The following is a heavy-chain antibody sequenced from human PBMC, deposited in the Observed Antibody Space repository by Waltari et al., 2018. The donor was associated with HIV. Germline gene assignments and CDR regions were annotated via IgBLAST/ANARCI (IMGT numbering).Heavy chain of an antibody. V-gene: IGHV3-23*01. CDR3: AKREVTTLDY. CDR1: GFTFSSYA. D-gene: IGHD4-4*01. J-gene: IGHJ4*02. CDR2: ISGSGGST. Sequence: EVQLLESGGGLVQPGGSLRLSCAASGFTFSSYAMSWVRQAPGKGLVCVSVISGSGGSTYYADAVKGRFTISRDNSKNTLYLQMNSLRAEDTAVYYCAKREVTTLDYWGQGTLVTVSS.